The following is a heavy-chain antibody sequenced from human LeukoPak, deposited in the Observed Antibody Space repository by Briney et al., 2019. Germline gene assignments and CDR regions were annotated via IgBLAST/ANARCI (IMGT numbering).Heavy chain of an antibody. V-gene: IGHV4-4*07. J-gene: IGHJ4*02. D-gene: IGHD5-24*01. CDR1: GASISSYY. CDR3: ARGLFEMNTIRPFPFDL. CDR2: IYTTGST. Sequence: PSETLSLTCTVSGASISSYYWSWIRQPAGRGLEWIGRIYTTGSTNYNPSPKSRVTISVDTSKNQFSLKLNSVTAADTAVYYCARGLFEMNTIRPFPFDLWGQGTLVTVSS.